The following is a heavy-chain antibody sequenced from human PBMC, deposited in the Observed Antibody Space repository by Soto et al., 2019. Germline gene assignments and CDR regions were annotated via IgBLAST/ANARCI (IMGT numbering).Heavy chain of an antibody. CDR3: ARVDYYDSSGYYGY. D-gene: IGHD3-22*01. CDR2: ISGYNGNT. CDR1: GYTFTIYG. Sequence: QVQLVQSGAEVKKPGASVKVSCKASGYTFTIYGISWVRQAPGQGLEWMGWISGYNGNTDYAQNLQDRVTLTTDESTSSVYMELRSLRSDDTAVYSSARVDYYDSSGYYGYWGQGTMISVSS. V-gene: IGHV1-18*04. J-gene: IGHJ4*02.